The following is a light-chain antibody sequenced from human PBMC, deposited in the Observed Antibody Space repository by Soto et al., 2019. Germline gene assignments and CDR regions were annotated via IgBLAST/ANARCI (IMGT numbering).Light chain of an antibody. CDR1: SSDVGGYNY. J-gene: IGLJ1*01. CDR2: EVS. Sequence: QSVLTQPPSASGSPGQSVTISCTGTSSDVGGYNYVSWYQQYPGKVPKLMIYEVSKRPSGVPDRFSGSKSGNTASLTVSGLQAEDEADYYCSSYAGSNYVFGTGTKVTVL. V-gene: IGLV2-8*01. CDR3: SSYAGSNYV.